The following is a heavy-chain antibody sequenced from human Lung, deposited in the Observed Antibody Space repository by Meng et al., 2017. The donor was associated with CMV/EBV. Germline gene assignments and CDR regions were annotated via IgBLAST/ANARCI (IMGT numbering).Heavy chain of an antibody. CDR3: VRGQFETGSYGLGV. V-gene: IGHV3-20*04. CDR2: ANFNAYNT. D-gene: IGHD1-14*01. CDR1: GFAFGDFG. J-gene: IGHJ6*02. Sequence: GESLKISCAGAGFAFGDFGMSWVRQGPGKGLEWVADANFNAYNTVYADSVRGRFTISRDNVKKTLYLQMNSLRAEDTALYCCVRGQFETGSYGLGVWGQGTTVTVSS.